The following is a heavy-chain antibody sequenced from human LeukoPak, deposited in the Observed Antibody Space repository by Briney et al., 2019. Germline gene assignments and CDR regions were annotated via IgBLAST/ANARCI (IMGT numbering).Heavy chain of an antibody. V-gene: IGHV1-46*01. Sequence: ASVKVSCKASGYTFTSSDIHWVRQALGQGLEWMGMIYPRDGSTSYAQKFQGRVTVTRDTSTSTVHMELSGLRSEDTAVYYCARDQEGFDYWGQGTLVTVSS. CDR1: GYTFTSSD. CDR3: ARDQEGFDY. CDR2: IYPRDGST. J-gene: IGHJ4*02.